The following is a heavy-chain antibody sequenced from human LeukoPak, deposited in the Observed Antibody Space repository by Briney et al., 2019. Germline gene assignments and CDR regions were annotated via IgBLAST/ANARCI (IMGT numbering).Heavy chain of an antibody. CDR1: GDSIRSSTYY. Sequence: PSETLSLTCSVCGDSIRSSTYYWGWIRQSPGKGLEWIGNINYSGSTYYNPSLKSRDTMSADLYKNQFSLKLPSVTAADTAVYYCASGIDARSDSSDWGQGTLVTVSS. D-gene: IGHD6-19*01. V-gene: IGHV4-39*01. CDR3: ASGIDARSDSSD. CDR2: INYSGST. J-gene: IGHJ1*01.